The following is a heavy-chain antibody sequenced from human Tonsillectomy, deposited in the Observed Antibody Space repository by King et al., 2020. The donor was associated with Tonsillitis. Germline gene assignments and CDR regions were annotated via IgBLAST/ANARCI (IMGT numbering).Heavy chain of an antibody. CDR1: GGSISGGAYY. Sequence: QLQESGPGLVKPSQTLSLTCTVSGGSISGGAYYWCWIRQHPGKGLEWIGYIYDSGNTYYNPSLKSRLTISVDTSKSQFSLKLSSVTAADTAVYYCGGYEGGVFDTWGQGTLVTVSS. CDR3: GGYEGGVFDT. V-gene: IGHV4-31*03. J-gene: IGHJ5*02. CDR2: IYDSGNT. D-gene: IGHD2-15*01.